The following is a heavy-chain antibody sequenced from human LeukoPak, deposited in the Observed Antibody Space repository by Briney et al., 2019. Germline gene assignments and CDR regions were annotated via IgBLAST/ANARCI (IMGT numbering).Heavy chain of an antibody. CDR1: GFTFSDYY. CDR3: ARNWNSAFD. D-gene: IGHD1-7*01. Sequence: GVSLRLPCAASGFTFSDYYVSWIPRARGKGLEGVSYISSSGSTRNYADSVKGRFTITRDSAKKSLYQQMNSQGAEDTAVYYCARNWNSAFDWGQGTLVTVSS. V-gene: IGHV3-11*04. J-gene: IGHJ4*02. CDR2: ISSSGSTR.